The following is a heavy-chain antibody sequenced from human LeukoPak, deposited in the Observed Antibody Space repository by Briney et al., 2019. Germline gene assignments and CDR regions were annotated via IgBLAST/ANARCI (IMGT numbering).Heavy chain of an antibody. D-gene: IGHD2-2*01. CDR1: GSTFSSCS. CDR2: ISSSSDHI. J-gene: IGHJ4*02. Sequence: GGSLRLSCAASGSTFSSCSMNWVRQAPGKGLEWVSSISSSSDHIAYAGSVKGRFTISRDNAKNALYLQVNSLRAEDTAVYYCARGVVPAAFDYWGQGTLVTVSS. V-gene: IGHV3-21*01. CDR3: ARGVVPAAFDY.